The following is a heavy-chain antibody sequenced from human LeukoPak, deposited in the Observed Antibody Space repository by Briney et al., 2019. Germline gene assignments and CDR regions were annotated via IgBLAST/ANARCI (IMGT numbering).Heavy chain of an antibody. D-gene: IGHD3-22*01. CDR2: IKQDGSEK. CDR1: GFTFSSYW. J-gene: IGHJ4*02. V-gene: IGHV3-7*01. Sequence: GGSLRLSCAASGFTFSSYWVSWVRQAPGKGLEWVANIKQDGSEKYYVDSVKGRFTISRDNAKNSLYLQMNSLRAEDTAVYYCARAPGAYYYDSSGYYYVTYYFDYWGQGTLVTVSS. CDR3: ARAPGAYYYDSSGYYYVTYYFDY.